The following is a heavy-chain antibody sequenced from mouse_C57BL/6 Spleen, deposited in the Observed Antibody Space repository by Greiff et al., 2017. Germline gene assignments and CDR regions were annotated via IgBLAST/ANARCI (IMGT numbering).Heavy chain of an antibody. Sequence: VKLMESGPGLVQPSQSLSITCTVSGFSLTSYGVHWVRQSPGKGLEWLGVIWSGGSTDYNAAFISRLSISKDNSKSPVFFKMNSLQADDTAIYYCARKGDYGSSYYFDYWGQGTTLTVSS. D-gene: IGHD1-1*01. J-gene: IGHJ2*01. CDR3: ARKGDYGSSYYFDY. CDR1: GFSLTSYG. V-gene: IGHV2-2*01. CDR2: IWSGGST.